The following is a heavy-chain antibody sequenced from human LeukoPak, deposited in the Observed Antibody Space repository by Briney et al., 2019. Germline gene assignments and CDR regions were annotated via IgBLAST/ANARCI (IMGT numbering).Heavy chain of an antibody. CDR2: IYPGGSDT. D-gene: IGHD3-10*01. CDR1: GYSFTSYW. J-gene: IGHJ4*02. Sequence: GESLKISCKGSGYSFTSYWIGWVRQMPGKGLEWMGIIYPGGSDTRYSPSFQGQVTISVDKSISTAYLQWSSLKASDTAIYYSARDMIRGIVDYWGQGTLVTVSS. V-gene: IGHV5-51*01. CDR3: ARDMIRGIVDY.